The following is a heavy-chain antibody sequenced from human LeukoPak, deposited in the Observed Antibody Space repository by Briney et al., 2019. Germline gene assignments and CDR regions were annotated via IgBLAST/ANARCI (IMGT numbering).Heavy chain of an antibody. J-gene: IGHJ4*02. Sequence: GGSLRLSCAASDFTFSGYWMNWVRQPPGKGLEWVANINADGRDTYYVNSVRGRFTISRDNADNSLYLQMSSLRGDDTAVYFCARGVNSAIDWWGQGTLVTVSS. CDR3: ARGVNSAIDW. D-gene: IGHD3-10*01. V-gene: IGHV3-7*01. CDR1: DFTFSGYW. CDR2: INADGRDT.